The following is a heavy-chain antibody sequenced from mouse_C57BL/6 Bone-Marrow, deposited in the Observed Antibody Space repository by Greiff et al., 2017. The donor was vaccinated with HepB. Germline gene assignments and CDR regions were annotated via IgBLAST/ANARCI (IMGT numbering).Heavy chain of an antibody. CDR3: ARPLPPEAMDY. J-gene: IGHJ4*01. CDR1: GYTFTSYW. V-gene: IGHV1-64*01. Sequence: QVQLQQPGAELVKPGASVKLSCTASGYTFTSYWMHWVKQRPGQGLEWIGMIHPNSGSTNYNEKFKSKATLTVDKSSSTAYMQLSSMTSEDSAVYYCARPLPPEAMDYWGQGTSVTVSS. CDR2: IHPNSGST.